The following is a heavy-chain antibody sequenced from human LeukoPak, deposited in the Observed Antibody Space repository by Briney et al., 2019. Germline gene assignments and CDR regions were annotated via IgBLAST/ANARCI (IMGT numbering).Heavy chain of an antibody. V-gene: IGHV3-30*18. CDR2: ISYNVNKK. D-gene: IGHD3-22*01. CDR1: GFSFSNYG. Sequence: PGGSLRLSCAASGFSFSNYGLHWVRQAPGKGLEWVALISYNVNKKYYADSVKGRFTISRDNSKNTLYLQMSSLRAEDTAVYYCVKDGDYYDSSGYYYFDYWGQGTQVTVSS. CDR3: VKDGDYYDSSGYYYFDY. J-gene: IGHJ4*02.